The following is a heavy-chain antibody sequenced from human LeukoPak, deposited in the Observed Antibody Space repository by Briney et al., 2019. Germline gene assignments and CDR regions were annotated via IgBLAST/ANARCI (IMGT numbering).Heavy chain of an antibody. J-gene: IGHJ4*02. D-gene: IGHD1-26*01. V-gene: IGHV4-39*01. CDR1: GGSISSGNYF. CDR3: ATLTWDPSHRPFDY. Sequence: SETLSLTFTVSGGSISSGNYFRDYFWGWIRQPPGKGLEWIGHIYSSGTAFYSPSLQSRVTMSVDTSKNRFSLNLNSMTAADTAVYYCATLTWDPSHRPFDYWGQGILVTVSS. CDR2: IYSSGTA.